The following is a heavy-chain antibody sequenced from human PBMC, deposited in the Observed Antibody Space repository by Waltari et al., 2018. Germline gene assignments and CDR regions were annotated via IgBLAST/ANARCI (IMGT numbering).Heavy chain of an antibody. V-gene: IGHV1-46*01. Sequence: QVQLVQSGAEVKKPGASVKISCKTSEYTFTSSYIPWVRQAPGQGLEWMGIINPSGGSTSYAQKFQGRVTMTRDTSTSTVYMELSSLRSEDTAVYYCALDTGALWMDVWGQGTTVTVSS. CDR1: EYTFTSSY. D-gene: IGHD2-21*01. CDR3: ALDTGALWMDV. CDR2: INPSGGST. J-gene: IGHJ6*02.